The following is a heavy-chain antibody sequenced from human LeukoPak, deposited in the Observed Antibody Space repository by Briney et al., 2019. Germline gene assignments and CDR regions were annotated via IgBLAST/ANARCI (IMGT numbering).Heavy chain of an antibody. J-gene: IGHJ4*02. V-gene: IGHV5-51*01. Sequence: VESLKISCKASGYSFTSHWIGWVRQMPGKGLEWMGIIYPGDSDTRYSPSFQGQVTISADKSISTAYLQWSTLQAPDTAMYYCARGDNSGWYFFDYWGQGTLVTVSS. D-gene: IGHD6-19*01. CDR2: IYPGDSDT. CDR1: GYSFTSHW. CDR3: ARGDNSGWYFFDY.